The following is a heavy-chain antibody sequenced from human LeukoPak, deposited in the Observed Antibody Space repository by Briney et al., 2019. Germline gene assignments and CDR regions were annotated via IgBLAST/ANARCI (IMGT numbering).Heavy chain of an antibody. CDR3: ASGLSSGWIYFDN. CDR1: GVSISGYY. CDR2: IYYSGST. J-gene: IGHJ4*02. V-gene: IGHV4-59*01. Sequence: SETLSLTCTVSGVSISGYYWNWIRQPPGKGLEWIAYIYYSGSTNYNPSLKSRVSISVDTSKKQFSLKLTSVTAADTAVYYCASGLSSGWIYFDNWGQGVLVTVSS. D-gene: IGHD6-25*01.